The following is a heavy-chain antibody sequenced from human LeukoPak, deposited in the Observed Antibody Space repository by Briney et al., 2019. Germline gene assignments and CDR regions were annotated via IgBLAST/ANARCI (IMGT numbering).Heavy chain of an antibody. Sequence: GGSLRLSCAASGFTVSSNYMSWVRQAPGKGLEWVSVIYSGGSTYYADSVKGRFTISRDNSKNTLYLQMNSLRAEDTAVYYCARASSGWSYYMDVWGKGTTVTISS. J-gene: IGHJ6*03. V-gene: IGHV3-53*01. D-gene: IGHD6-19*01. CDR2: IYSGGST. CDR1: GFTVSSNY. CDR3: ARASSGWSYYMDV.